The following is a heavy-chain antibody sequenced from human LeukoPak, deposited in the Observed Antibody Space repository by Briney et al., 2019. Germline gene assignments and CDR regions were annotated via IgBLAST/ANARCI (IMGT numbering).Heavy chain of an antibody. V-gene: IGHV4-39*01. D-gene: IGHD2-15*01. CDR3: ARPGGWLYNGFDP. CDR1: GGSISSSSYY. Sequence: PSETLSLTCTVSGGSISSSSYYWGWIRQPPGKGLEWIGSIYYSGSTYYNPSLKSRVTISVDTSKNQFSLKLSSVTAADTAVYYCARPGGWLYNGFDPWGQGTLVTVSS. CDR2: IYYSGST. J-gene: IGHJ5*02.